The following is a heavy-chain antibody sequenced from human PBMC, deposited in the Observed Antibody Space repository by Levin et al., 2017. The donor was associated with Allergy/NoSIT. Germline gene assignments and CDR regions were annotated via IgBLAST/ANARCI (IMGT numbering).Heavy chain of an antibody. Sequence: PAGGSLRLSCAASGFTFSSYDMHWVRQATGNGLEWVSAIGTAGDTYYPGSVKGRFTISRENAKNSLYLQMNSLRAGDTAVYYCARGGIAAAGEDAFDIWGQGTMVTVSS. CDR2: IGTAGDT. D-gene: IGHD6-13*01. CDR1: GFTFSSYD. J-gene: IGHJ3*02. CDR3: ARGGIAAAGEDAFDI. V-gene: IGHV3-13*01.